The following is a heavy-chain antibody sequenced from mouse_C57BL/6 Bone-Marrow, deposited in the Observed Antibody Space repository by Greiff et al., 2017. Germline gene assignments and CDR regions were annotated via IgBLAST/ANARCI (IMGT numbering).Heavy chain of an antibody. CDR2: ISNGGGST. Sequence: EVHLVESGGGLVQPGGSLKLSCAASGFTFSDYYMYWVRQTPEKRLEWVAYISNGGGSTYYPDTVKGRFTISRDNAKNTLYLQMSRLKSEDTAMYYCARQGWLREYYYAMDYWGQGTSVTVSS. CDR1: GFTFSDYY. V-gene: IGHV5-12*01. D-gene: IGHD2-2*01. J-gene: IGHJ4*01. CDR3: ARQGWLREYYYAMDY.